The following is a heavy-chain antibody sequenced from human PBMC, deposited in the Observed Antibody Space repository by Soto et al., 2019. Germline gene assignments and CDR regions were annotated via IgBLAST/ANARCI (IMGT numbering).Heavy chain of an antibody. CDR3: ARDFLAVAGTVDY. D-gene: IGHD6-19*01. CDR1: GYAFTSCG. V-gene: IGHV1-18*01. Sequence: ASLKVSCESSGYAFTSCGSIWVRQAPGQGLEWMGWISAYNGNTNYAQKLRGRVTMTTDTSTSTAYMELRSLRSDDTAVYYCARDFLAVAGTVDYWGQGTLVNVSS. J-gene: IGHJ4*02. CDR2: ISAYNGNT.